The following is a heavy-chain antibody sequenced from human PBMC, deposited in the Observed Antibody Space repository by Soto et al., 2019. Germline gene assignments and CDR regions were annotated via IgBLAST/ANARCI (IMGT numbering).Heavy chain of an antibody. CDR2: IKQDGSEK. J-gene: IGHJ4*02. Sequence: EVQLVGSGGGLVQPGGSLRLSCAASGFTFSSYWMSWVRQAPGKGLEWVANIKQDGSEKYYVDSVKGRFTISRDNAKNSLYLQMNSLRAEDTAVYYCARAKRITIFGVVIARPYYFDYWGQGTLVTVSS. CDR3: ARAKRITIFGVVIARPYYFDY. D-gene: IGHD3-3*01. CDR1: GFTFSSYW. V-gene: IGHV3-7*03.